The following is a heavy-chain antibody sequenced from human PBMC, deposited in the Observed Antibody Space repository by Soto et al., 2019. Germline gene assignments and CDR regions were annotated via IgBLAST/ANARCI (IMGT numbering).Heavy chain of an antibody. CDR1: DATSNNNY. V-gene: IGHV4-59*08. CDR2: IYYTGNT. J-gene: IGHJ4*02. D-gene: IGHD3-10*01. CDR3: ARMVTSGSYYNVLDY. Sequence: LEILSLTCTVSDATSNNNYVNWILQPTGKGLEWIGYIYYTGNTNYNPSLKSRVTLSVDSSKNQFSLELTSVTAADTALYYCARMVTSGSYYNVLDYWGQGILVTSPQ.